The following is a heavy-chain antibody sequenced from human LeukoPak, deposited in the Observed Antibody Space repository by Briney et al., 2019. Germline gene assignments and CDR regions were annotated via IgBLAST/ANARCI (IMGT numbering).Heavy chain of an antibody. Sequence: SETLSLTCTVSGGSISSGSYYWSWIRQPAGKGLEWIGRIYTSGSTNYNPSLKSRVTISVDTSKNQFSLKLSSVTAADTAVYYCARRKGYVGWFDPWGQGTLVTVSS. CDR3: ARRKGYVGWFDP. CDR2: IYTSGST. D-gene: IGHD1-1*01. J-gene: IGHJ5*02. CDR1: GGSISSGSYY. V-gene: IGHV4-61*02.